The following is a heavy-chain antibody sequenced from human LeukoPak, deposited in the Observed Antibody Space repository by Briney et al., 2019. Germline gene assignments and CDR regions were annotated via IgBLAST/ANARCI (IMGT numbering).Heavy chain of an antibody. J-gene: IGHJ4*02. Sequence: SETLSLTCTVSGGSISSGGYYWSWIRQHPGKGLEWIGYIYYSGSTYYNPSLKSRLTISVDTSKNQFSLKLSSVTAADTAVYYCARSVTGGESDYWGQGTLVTVSS. CDR1: GGSISSGGYY. CDR3: ARSVTGGESDY. CDR2: IYYSGST. V-gene: IGHV4-31*03. D-gene: IGHD2-8*02.